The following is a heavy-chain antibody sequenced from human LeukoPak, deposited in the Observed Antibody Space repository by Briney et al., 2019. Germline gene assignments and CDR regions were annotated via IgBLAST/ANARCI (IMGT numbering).Heavy chain of an antibody. Sequence: SETLSLTCAVYGGSFSGYYWSWIRQPPGKGLEWIGEINHSGSTNYNPSLKSRVTISVDTSKNQFSLKLSSVTAADTAVYYCARGDSSSSSYYFDYWGQGTLLTLSS. CDR1: GGSFSGYY. J-gene: IGHJ4*02. CDR2: INHSGST. CDR3: ARGDSSSSSYYFDY. D-gene: IGHD6-6*01. V-gene: IGHV4-34*01.